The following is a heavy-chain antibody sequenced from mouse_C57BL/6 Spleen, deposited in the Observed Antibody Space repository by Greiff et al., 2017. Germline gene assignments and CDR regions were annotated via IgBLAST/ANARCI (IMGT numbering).Heavy chain of an antibody. CDR2: ISDGGSYT. J-gene: IGHJ3*01. V-gene: IGHV5-4*01. Sequence: EVQGVESGGGLVKPGGSLKLSCAASGFTFSSYAMPWVRQTPEKRLEWVATISDGGSYTYYPDNVKGRFTISRDNAKNNLYLQMSQLKSEDTAMYYWARDHYFGSRYEFAYWGQGTLGTVSA. CDR3: ARDHYFGSRYEFAY. CDR1: GFTFSSYA. D-gene: IGHD1-1*01.